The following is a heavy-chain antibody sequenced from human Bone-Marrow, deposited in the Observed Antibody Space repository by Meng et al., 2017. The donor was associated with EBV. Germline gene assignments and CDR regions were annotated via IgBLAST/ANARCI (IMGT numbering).Heavy chain of an antibody. Sequence: QVRLGQLGAEVKKPGSSVEVSCKASGGTFSSYAISWVRQAPGQGLEWMGGIIPIFGTANYAQKFQGRVTITADESTSTAYMELSSLRSEDTAVYYCARGWGRGYSGPLDYWGQGTLVTVSS. D-gene: IGHD5-12*01. J-gene: IGHJ4*02. CDR2: IIPIFGTA. V-gene: IGHV1-69*01. CDR1: GGTFSSYA. CDR3: ARGWGRGYSGPLDY.